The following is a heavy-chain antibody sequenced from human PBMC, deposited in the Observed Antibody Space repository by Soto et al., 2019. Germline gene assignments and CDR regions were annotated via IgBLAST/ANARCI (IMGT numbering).Heavy chain of an antibody. CDR3: AREGVAPYYYYGIDV. V-gene: IGHV1-18*01. D-gene: IGHD5-12*01. J-gene: IGHJ6*02. CDR2: ISTYNGDT. Sequence: QVQLVQSGAEVKKPGASVKVSCKASGYTFTRSGISWVRQAPGQGLEWMGWISTYNGDTNYAQTFQDRVTMTTDTSTSTAYMELRSLRSDDTAVYYCAREGVAPYYYYGIDVCGQGTPVSVSS. CDR1: GYTFTRSG.